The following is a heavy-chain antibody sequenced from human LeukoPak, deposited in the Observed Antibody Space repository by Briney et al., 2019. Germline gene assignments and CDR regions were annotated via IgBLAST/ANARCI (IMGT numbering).Heavy chain of an antibody. V-gene: IGHV3-23*01. Sequence: GGSLRLSCAASGFTFGGSAMSWVRQAPGKGLEWVSAISNNGGYTYYADSVQGRFTISRDNSKSTLCLQMNSLRAEDTAVYYCAKQLGYCSDGSCYFPYWGQGTLVTVSS. CDR1: GFTFGGSA. D-gene: IGHD2-15*01. CDR3: AKQLGYCSDGSCYFPY. J-gene: IGHJ4*02. CDR2: ISNNGGYT.